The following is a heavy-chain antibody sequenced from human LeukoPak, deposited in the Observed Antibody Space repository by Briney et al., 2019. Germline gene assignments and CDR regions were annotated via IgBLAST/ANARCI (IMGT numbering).Heavy chain of an antibody. CDR1: GFTFDDYS. CDR3: ARGSGGFDY. J-gene: IGHJ4*02. V-gene: IGHV3-9*01. Sequence: GGSLRLSCAASGFTFDDYSMHWVRQAPGKGLEWVSGISWNSGSIGYADSVKGRFTISRDNAKNTLYLQMNSLRADDTAICYCARGSGGFDYWGQGTLITVSS. D-gene: IGHD3-3*01. CDR2: ISWNSGSI.